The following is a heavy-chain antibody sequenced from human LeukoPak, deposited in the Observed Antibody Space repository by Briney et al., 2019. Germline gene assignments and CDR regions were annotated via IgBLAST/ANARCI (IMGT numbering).Heavy chain of an antibody. Sequence: GSLRLSCAASGFTFSSYEMNWVRQAPGKGLEWVSYISSSGSTIYYADSVKGRFTISRGNAKNSLYLQMNSLRAEDTAVYYCARARFTYYYGSGSRLGAFDIWGQGTMVTVSS. CDR1: GFTFSSYE. D-gene: IGHD3-10*01. CDR3: ARARFTYYYGSGSRLGAFDI. V-gene: IGHV3-48*03. J-gene: IGHJ3*02. CDR2: ISSSGSTI.